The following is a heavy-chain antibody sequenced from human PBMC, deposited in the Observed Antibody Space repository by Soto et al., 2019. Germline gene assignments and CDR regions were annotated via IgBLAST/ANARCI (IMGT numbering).Heavy chain of an antibody. CDR3: ARDLGGGTIPTATRLFDY. Sequence: SVKVSCKASGGTLRSYTISWVRQAPGQGLEWMGRIIPILGIANYAQKFQGRVTITADESTSTAYMELSSLRSEDTAVYYCARDLGGGTIPTATRLFDYWGQGTLVTVSS. V-gene: IGHV1-69*04. D-gene: IGHD2-21*01. CDR2: IIPILGIA. CDR1: GGTLRSYT. J-gene: IGHJ4*02.